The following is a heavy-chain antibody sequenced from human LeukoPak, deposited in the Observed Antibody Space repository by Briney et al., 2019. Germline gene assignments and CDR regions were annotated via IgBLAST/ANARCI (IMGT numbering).Heavy chain of an antibody. CDR1: GASISSSY. V-gene: IGHV4-59*01. D-gene: IGHD2-21*02. Sequence: SETLSLTCTVSGASISSSYWSWIRLPPGKGLGWIAYINHSGSTAYNPSLMSRATVSADTSKNHFSLKLTSVTAAVTAVYYCARNQATRVTLSMGFDKWGQGALVTVSS. J-gene: IGHJ4*02. CDR3: ARNQATRVTLSMGFDK. CDR2: INHSGST.